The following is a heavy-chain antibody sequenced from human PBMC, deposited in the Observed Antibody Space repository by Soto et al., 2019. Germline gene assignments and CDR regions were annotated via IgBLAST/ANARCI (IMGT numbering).Heavy chain of an antibody. CDR1: GGSISSSSYC. D-gene: IGHD3-10*01. J-gene: IGHJ6*02. CDR3: ARSGSYYYYYYGMDV. CDR2: IYYSGST. V-gene: IGHV4-39*07. Sequence: ETLSLTCTVSGGSISSSSYCWGWIRQPPGKGLEWIGNIYYSGSTYYNPSLKSRVTISVDTSKNQFSLKLSSVTAADTAVYYCARSGSYYYYYYGMDVWGQGTTLTVSS.